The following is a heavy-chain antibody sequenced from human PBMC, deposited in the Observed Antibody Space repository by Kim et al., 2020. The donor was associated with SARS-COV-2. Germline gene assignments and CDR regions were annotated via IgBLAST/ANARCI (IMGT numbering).Heavy chain of an antibody. D-gene: IGHD6-13*01. V-gene: IGHV3-30*03. CDR3: WLSSNKFDY. Sequence: GGSLRLSCAASGFTFSSYGMHWVRQAPGKGLEWVAVISYDGSNKYYADSVKGRFTISRDNSKNTLYLQMNSLRAEDTAVYYCWLSSNKFDYWGQGTLVTVSS. J-gene: IGHJ4*02. CDR2: ISYDGSNK. CDR1: GFTFSSYG.